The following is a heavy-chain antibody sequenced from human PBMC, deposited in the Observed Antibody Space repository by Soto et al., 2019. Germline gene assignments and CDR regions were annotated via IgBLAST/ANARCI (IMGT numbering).Heavy chain of an antibody. CDR2: IKTDGSRT. CDR3: AREPRASNGDYINSYYYYMDV. J-gene: IGHJ6*03. Sequence: EVQLVESGGGLVQPGGSLRLSCVASGFAFTSYRMHWVRQAPGKGLVWVSRIKTDGSRTTYADSVKGRFTISRDNAKNTLYLQMNDLSAEDTAVYYCAREPRASNGDYINSYYYYMDVWGTGTTVTVSS. CDR1: GFAFTSYR. V-gene: IGHV3-74*03. D-gene: IGHD4-17*01.